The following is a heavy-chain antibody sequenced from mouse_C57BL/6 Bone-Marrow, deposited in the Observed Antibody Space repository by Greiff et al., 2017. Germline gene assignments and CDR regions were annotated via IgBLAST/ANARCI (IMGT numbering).Heavy chain of an antibody. CDR3: ARWEDYDDRYYYAICY. D-gene: IGHD2-4*01. CDR2: IYPGDGDT. CDR1: GYAFSSSW. J-gene: IGHJ4*01. Sequence: QVHVKQSGPELVKPGASVKISCKASGYAFSSSWMNWVKQRPGKGLEWIGRIYPGDGDTNYNGKFQGKATLPADKSTSTAYMQLSSLTSEHYAVYLCARWEDYDDRYYYAICYGGQGSTDTSSS. V-gene: IGHV1-82*01.